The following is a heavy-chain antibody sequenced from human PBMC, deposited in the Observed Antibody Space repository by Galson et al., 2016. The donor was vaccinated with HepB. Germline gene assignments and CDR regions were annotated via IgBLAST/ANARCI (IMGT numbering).Heavy chain of an antibody. V-gene: IGHV3-23*01. J-gene: IGHJ4*02. Sequence: SLRLSCAASGFSFSRYAMSWVRQAPGKGLEWVSIISNTGGRTYYADSVKGRFTISRDNSKNTLHLQMNSLRAEDTAVYYCAKADAYCGGHCYPSFDYWGQGTLVTVSS. CDR3: AKADAYCGGHCYPSFDY. CDR1: GFSFSRYA. CDR2: ISNTGGRT. D-gene: IGHD2-21*02.